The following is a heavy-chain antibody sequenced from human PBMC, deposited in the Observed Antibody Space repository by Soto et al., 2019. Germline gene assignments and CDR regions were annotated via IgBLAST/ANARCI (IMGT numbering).Heavy chain of an antibody. CDR3: ANTAMVASSADNWFDP. D-gene: IGHD5-18*01. J-gene: IGHJ5*02. V-gene: IGHV4-39*01. Sequence: PSETLSLTCTVSGGSISSSSYYWGWIRQPPGKGLEWIGSTYYSGSTYYNPSLKIRVTISVDTSKNQFSLKLSSVTAADTAVYYCANTAMVASSADNWFDPWGQGTLVTVSS. CDR2: TYYSGST. CDR1: GGSISSSSYY.